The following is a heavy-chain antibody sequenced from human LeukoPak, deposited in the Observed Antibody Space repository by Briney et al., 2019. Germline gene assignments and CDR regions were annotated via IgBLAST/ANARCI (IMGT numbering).Heavy chain of an antibody. CDR1: GFTFSNYA. Sequence: GGSLRLSCVASGFTFSNYAMNWVRQAPGKGLEWVAVISGRGDSTYFPDSVKGRLTISIDDSKDMVFLQMNSLRVEDTAIYYCAKSTTRYAALGYFDYWGQGALVTVSS. CDR3: AKSTTRYAALGYFDY. V-gene: IGHV3-23*01. CDR2: ISGRGDST. D-gene: IGHD1-1*01. J-gene: IGHJ4*02.